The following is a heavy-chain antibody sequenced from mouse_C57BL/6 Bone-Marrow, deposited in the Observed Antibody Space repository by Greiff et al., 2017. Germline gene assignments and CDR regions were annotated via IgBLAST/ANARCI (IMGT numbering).Heavy chain of an antibody. CDR1: GYTFTSYW. J-gene: IGHJ1*03. V-gene: IGHV1-69*01. CDR2: IDPSDSYT. CDR3: ARWSYYGYDGPCWYFDV. D-gene: IGHD2-2*01. Sequence: VQLQQPGAELVMPGASVKLSCKASGYTFTSYWMHWVKQRPGQGLEWIGEIDPSDSYTNYNQKFKGKSTLTVDKSSSTAYMQLSSLTSEDSAVLYGARWSYYGYDGPCWYFDVWGTGTTVTVSS.